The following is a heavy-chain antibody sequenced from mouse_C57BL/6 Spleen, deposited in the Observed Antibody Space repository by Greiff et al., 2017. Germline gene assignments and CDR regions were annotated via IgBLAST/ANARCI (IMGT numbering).Heavy chain of an antibody. CDR2: FHPYNDDT. V-gene: IGHV1-47*01. D-gene: IGHD1-1*01. Sequence: VQLQQSGAELVKPGASVKMSCKASGYTFTTYPIEWMKQNHGKSLEWIGNFHPYNDDTKYNEKFKGKATLTVEKSSSTVYLELSRLTSDDSAVYDCARPYYGSSYVGWFAYWGQGTLVTVSA. CDR3: ARPYYGSSYVGWFAY. CDR1: GYTFTTYP. J-gene: IGHJ3*01.